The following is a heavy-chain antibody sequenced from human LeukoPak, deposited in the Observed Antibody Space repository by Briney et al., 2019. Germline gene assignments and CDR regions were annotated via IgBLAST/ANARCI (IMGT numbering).Heavy chain of an antibody. CDR1: GFSFGSYS. D-gene: IGHD3-16*01. Sequence: GGSLRLSCAASGFSFGSYSMNWVRQAPGKGLEWVINIKPDGGEIYFVDSVKGRFTISRDNAKNSLYLQMNSLRAEDTAVYYCARDGGSDYWGQGTLVTVSS. CDR2: IKPDGGEI. V-gene: IGHV3-7*03. CDR3: ARDGGSDY. J-gene: IGHJ4*02.